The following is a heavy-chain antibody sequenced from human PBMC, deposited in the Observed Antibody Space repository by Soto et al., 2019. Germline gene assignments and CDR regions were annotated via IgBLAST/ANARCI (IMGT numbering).Heavy chain of an antibody. Sequence: EVQLVESGGGLVQPGGSLRLSCTASGFNFSRFWTHWVRQVPGRGLVWVSHINSDGSRTSYADSVKGRFTISRDNAKKTLYLQMNSLRAEETAVYYCARDLSSCSSARCYSFYYGVDVWGQGTTVTVSS. CDR1: GFNFSRFW. J-gene: IGHJ6*02. D-gene: IGHD2-2*01. CDR3: ARDLSSCSSARCYSFYYGVDV. CDR2: INSDGSRT. V-gene: IGHV3-74*01.